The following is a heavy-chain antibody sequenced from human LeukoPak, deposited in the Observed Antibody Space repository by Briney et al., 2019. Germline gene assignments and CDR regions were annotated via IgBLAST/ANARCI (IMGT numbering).Heavy chain of an antibody. CDR2: MNPNSGNT. Sequence: ASVKASCKASGYTFTSYDINWVRQATGQGLEWMGWMNPNSGNTGYAQKFQGRVTMTRSTSISTAYMELSSLRSEDTAVYYCARQRGYSYAHTYGMDVWGQGTTVTVSS. J-gene: IGHJ6*02. CDR1: GYTFTSYD. D-gene: IGHD5-18*01. V-gene: IGHV1-8*01. CDR3: ARQRGYSYAHTYGMDV.